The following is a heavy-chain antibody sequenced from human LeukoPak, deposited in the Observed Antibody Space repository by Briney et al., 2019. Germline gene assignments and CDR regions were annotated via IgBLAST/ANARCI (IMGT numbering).Heavy chain of an antibody. Sequence: GGSLRLSCAASGFTFSSYSMNWVRQAPGKGLEWVSSISSSSSYIYYADSVKGRFTISRDNAKNSLYLQMNSLRAEGTAVYYCARSKVVTAILGFQHWGQGTLVTVSS. CDR3: ARSKVVTAILGFQH. CDR2: ISSSSSYI. D-gene: IGHD2-21*02. CDR1: GFTFSSYS. J-gene: IGHJ1*01. V-gene: IGHV3-21*01.